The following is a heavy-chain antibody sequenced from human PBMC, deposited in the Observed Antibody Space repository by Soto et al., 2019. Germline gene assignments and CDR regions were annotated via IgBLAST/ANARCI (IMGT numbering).Heavy chain of an antibody. J-gene: IGHJ6*02. CDR3: ARGPYYDILTGYPAPYYYYGMDV. Sequence: QVQLVESGGGVVQPGRSLRLSCAASGFTFSSYGMHWVRQAPGKGLEWVAVIWYDGSNKYYADSVKGRFTISRDNSKNTLYMQMNSLSAEDTAVYYCARGPYYDILTGYPAPYYYYGMDVWGQGTTVTVSS. V-gene: IGHV3-33*01. CDR2: IWYDGSNK. D-gene: IGHD3-9*01. CDR1: GFTFSSYG.